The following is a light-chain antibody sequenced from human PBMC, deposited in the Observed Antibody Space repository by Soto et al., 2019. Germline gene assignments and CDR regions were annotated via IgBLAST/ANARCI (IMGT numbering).Light chain of an antibody. CDR3: QQRSSWPT. CDR1: QSISNF. CDR2: DTS. Sequence: EILLTQSPATLSLSPGERATLSCRASQSISNFLAWYQQKPGQAPRLLIFDTSNRATGIPARFSGSGSGTDFTLTIRSLEPEDFAVYYCQQRSSWPTFGQGTKLEIK. V-gene: IGKV3-11*01. J-gene: IGKJ2*01.